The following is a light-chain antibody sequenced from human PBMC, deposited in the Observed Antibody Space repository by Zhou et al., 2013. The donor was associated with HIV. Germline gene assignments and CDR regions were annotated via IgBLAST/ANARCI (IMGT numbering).Light chain of an antibody. V-gene: IGKV1-12*01. CDR1: QDISNW. CDR2: AAS. Sequence: DIQMTQSPSSVSASVGDRVTITCRASQDISNWLAWYQQKPGKAPKLLIYAASSLQSGVPSRFSGSGSGTDFTLTISSLQPEDFATYYCQQANSFPLTFAGGTKVEIK. CDR3: QQANSFPLT. J-gene: IGKJ4*01.